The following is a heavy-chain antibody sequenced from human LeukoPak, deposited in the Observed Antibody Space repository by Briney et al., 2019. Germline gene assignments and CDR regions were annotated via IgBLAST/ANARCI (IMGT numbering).Heavy chain of an antibody. J-gene: IGHJ4*02. CDR3: ARAGRGLQQFDL. Sequence: SETLSLTCAVSGDAITSYYWSWIRQPPGKGLEWIAYIFHSGSSKNNPSLTSRVSISIDTSKKQLSLHLSSVTAADTAFYYCARAGRGLQQFDLWSRGSLVTVSS. V-gene: IGHV4-59*01. CDR2: IFHSGSS. D-gene: IGHD1-1*01. CDR1: GDAITSYY.